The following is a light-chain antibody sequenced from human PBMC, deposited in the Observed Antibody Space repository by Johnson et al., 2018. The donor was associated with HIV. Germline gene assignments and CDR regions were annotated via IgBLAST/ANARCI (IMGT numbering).Light chain of an antibody. Sequence: QSVLTQPPSVSAAPGQKVTISCSGSSSNIGNNYVSWYQQLPGTAPKLLIYDNNKRPSGIPDRFSGSKSGTSATLGITGLQTGDEADYYCGPWDSSLWTGFCGTGTKVT. V-gene: IGLV1-51*01. CDR1: SSNIGNNY. J-gene: IGLJ1*01. CDR3: GPWDSSLWTGF. CDR2: DNN.